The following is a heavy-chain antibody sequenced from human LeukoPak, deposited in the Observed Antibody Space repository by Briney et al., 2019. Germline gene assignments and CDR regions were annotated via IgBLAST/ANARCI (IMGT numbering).Heavy chain of an antibody. CDR2: IYSGGNT. Sequence: GGSLRLSCAASGFTVSSNYMSWVRQAPGKGLEWVSVIYSGGNTYYADSVKGRFTISRHNSKNTLYLQMNSLRAEDTAVYYCARDSRYGTLQTDWYFDLWGRGTLVTVSS. CDR3: ARDSRYGTLQTDWYFDL. CDR1: GFTVSSNY. J-gene: IGHJ2*01. V-gene: IGHV3-53*04. D-gene: IGHD1-1*01.